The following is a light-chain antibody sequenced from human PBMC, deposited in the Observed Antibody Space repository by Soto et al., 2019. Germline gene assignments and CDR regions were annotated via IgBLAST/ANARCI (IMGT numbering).Light chain of an antibody. V-gene: IGKV1-5*01. CDR3: QQFKRGTWT. Sequence: DIQVTQSPSTLSASVGDRVAITCRASQNIERWLAWYQQKPGKAPKLLLYDVSSLESGVPSRFSGSGSGTEFILTINGLQPDDFATYFCQQFKRGTWTFGQGTKVDIK. CDR1: QNIERW. J-gene: IGKJ1*01. CDR2: DVS.